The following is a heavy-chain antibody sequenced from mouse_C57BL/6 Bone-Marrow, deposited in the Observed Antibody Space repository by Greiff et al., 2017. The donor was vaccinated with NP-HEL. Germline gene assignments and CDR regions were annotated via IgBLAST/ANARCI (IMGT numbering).Heavy chain of an antibody. CDR2: FYPGSGST. Sequence: VQLQQSGAELVKPGASVKLSCKASGYTFTEYTIHWVKQRPGQGLEWIGWFYPGSGSTKYNEKFKDKATLTVDTSSSTVYMELSSLTSEDSAVYVCAREEEAYAMDDWGQGTSVTVSS. V-gene: IGHV1-62-2*01. CDR3: AREEEAYAMDD. CDR1: GYTFTEYT. J-gene: IGHJ4*01.